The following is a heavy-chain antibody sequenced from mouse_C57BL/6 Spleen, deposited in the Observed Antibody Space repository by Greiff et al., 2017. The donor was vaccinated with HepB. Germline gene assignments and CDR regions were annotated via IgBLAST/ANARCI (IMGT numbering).Heavy chain of an antibody. CDR3: ARQGNGGYFFAY. J-gene: IGHJ3*01. CDR1: GYSFTDYN. Sequence: VHVKQSGPELVKPGASVKISCKASGYSFTDYNMNWVKQSNGKSLEWIGVINPNYGTTSYNQKFKGKATLTVDQSSSTAYMQLNSLTSEDSAVYYCARQGNGGYFFAYWGQGTLVTVSA. V-gene: IGHV1-39*01. CDR2: INPNYGTT.